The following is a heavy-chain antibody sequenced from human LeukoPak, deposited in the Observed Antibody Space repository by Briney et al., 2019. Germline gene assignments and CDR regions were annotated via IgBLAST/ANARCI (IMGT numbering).Heavy chain of an antibody. Sequence: GASVKVSCKASGDTFTGYYMHWVRQAPGQGLEWMGWINPNSGGTNYAQKFQGRVTMTRDTSISTAYMELSRLRSDDTAVYYCARIGRFLECLPSPDDAFDIWGQGTMVTVSS. CDR3: ARIGRFLECLPSPDDAFDI. V-gene: IGHV1-2*02. CDR2: INPNSGGT. CDR1: GDTFTGYY. J-gene: IGHJ3*02. D-gene: IGHD3-3*01.